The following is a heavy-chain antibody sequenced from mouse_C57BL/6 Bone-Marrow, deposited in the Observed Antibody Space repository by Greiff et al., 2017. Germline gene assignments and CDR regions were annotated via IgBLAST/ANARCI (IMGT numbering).Heavy chain of an antibody. Sequence: QVQLKQPGAELVRPGSSVKLSCKASGYTFTSYWMDWVKQRPGQGLEWIGNIYPSDSETHYNQKFKDKATLTVDKSSSTAYMQLSSLTSEDSAVYYCARHGNYFDYWGQGTTLTVSS. CDR1: GYTFTSYW. V-gene: IGHV1-61*01. CDR3: ARHGNYFDY. J-gene: IGHJ2*01. CDR2: IYPSDSET.